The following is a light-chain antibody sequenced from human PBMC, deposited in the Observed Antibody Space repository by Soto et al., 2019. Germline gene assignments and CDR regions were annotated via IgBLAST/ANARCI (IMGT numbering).Light chain of an antibody. CDR3: HHYGRSPLFT. Sequence: EVVLTQSPGTLSLSAGERATLSCRASQSVDNNYLAWYQQRPGQAHRLRIYAASTRAAGIPDSFSGSGSGTDFTLTISRLEPEDFGVFFCHHYGRSPLFTFGPGTTVDMK. CDR2: AAS. V-gene: IGKV3-20*01. CDR1: QSVDNNY. J-gene: IGKJ3*01.